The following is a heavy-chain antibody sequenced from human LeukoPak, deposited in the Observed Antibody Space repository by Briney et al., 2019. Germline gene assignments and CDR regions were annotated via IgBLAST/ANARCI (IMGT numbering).Heavy chain of an antibody. D-gene: IGHD3-22*01. CDR2: INPNSGGT. CDR3: ARDLPGYYYDSSGYPHPIAFDI. V-gene: IGHV1-2*06. CDR1: GYTFTGYY. J-gene: IGHJ3*02. Sequence: ASVKVSCKASGYTFTGYYMHWVRQAPGQGLEWMGRINPNSGGTNYAQKFQGRVTMTRDTSISTAYMELSRLRSDDTAVYYCARDLPGYYYDSSGYPHPIAFDIWGQGTMVTVSS.